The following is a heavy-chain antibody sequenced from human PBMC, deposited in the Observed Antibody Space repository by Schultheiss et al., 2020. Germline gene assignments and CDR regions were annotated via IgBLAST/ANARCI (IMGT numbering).Heavy chain of an antibody. J-gene: IGHJ4*02. CDR2: ISYDGSNK. Sequence: WGSLRLSCAASGFTFSSYAMHWVRQAPGKGLEWVAVISYDGSNKYYADSVKGRLTISRDNAKSSLFLHMHSLRAEDTAVYYCARAPRRITIFGVVIKGVYFDYWGQGTLVTVSS. V-gene: IGHV3-30-3*01. CDR3: ARAPRRITIFGVVIKGVYFDY. CDR1: GFTFSSYA. D-gene: IGHD3-3*01.